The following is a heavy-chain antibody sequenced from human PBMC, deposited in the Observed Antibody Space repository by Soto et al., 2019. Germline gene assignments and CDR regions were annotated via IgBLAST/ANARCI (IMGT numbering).Heavy chain of an antibody. J-gene: IGHJ6*02. D-gene: IGHD3-10*01. CDR3: TRTRGGMDV. V-gene: IGHV3-30*03. CDR1: GFTFRDFG. CDR2: MSYDGSNE. Sequence: GGSLRLSCAASGFTFRDFGMHWVRQAPGKGLEWVAVMSYDGSNELYVDSVKGRFTISRDNSQNTLFLQMTSLTTEDTAVYYCTRTRGGMDVWGQGTTVTVSS.